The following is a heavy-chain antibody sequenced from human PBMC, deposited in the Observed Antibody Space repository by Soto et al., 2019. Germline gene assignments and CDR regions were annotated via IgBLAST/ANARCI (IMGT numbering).Heavy chain of an antibody. CDR1: GACMSGFH. V-gene: IGHV4-4*07. D-gene: IGHD1-1*01. CDR2: IYATGTT. J-gene: IGHJ5*02. CDR3: VRDGTKTLRDWFDP. Sequence: EILSLTGTVAGACMSGFHWSWIRKSAGKGLEWIGRIYATGTTDYNPSLKSRVMMSVDTSKKQFSLKLRSVTAADTAVYYCVRDGTKTLRDWFDPWGQGISVTVSS.